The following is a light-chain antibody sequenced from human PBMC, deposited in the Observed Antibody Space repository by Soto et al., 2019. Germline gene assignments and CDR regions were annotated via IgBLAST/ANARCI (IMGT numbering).Light chain of an antibody. Sequence: EIVLTQSPATLSLSPGERATLSCRASQSVSSYLAWYQQKPGQAPRLLIYDASNRATGIPAMFSGSGSGTDFTLTISSLEPEDFAVYYCQQRSNWLYTFGQGTKLDIK. V-gene: IGKV3-11*01. CDR1: QSVSSY. J-gene: IGKJ2*01. CDR2: DAS. CDR3: QQRSNWLYT.